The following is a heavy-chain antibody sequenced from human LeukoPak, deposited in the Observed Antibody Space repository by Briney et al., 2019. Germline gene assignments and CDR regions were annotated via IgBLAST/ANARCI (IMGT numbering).Heavy chain of an antibody. CDR1: GFTFSNYA. D-gene: IGHD3-3*01. Sequence: PGGSLRLSCAASGFTFSNYAMSWVRQAPGKGLEWVSAISGSGGSTFYADSVKGRFTISRDNSKNTLYLQTDSLRVEDTAVYYCAKGQGVTIFGVTTWGQGTLVTVSS. CDR3: AKGQGVTIFGVTT. CDR2: ISGSGGST. V-gene: IGHV3-23*01. J-gene: IGHJ5*02.